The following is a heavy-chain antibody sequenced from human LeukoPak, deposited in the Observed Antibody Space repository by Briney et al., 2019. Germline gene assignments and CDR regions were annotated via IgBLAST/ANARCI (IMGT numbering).Heavy chain of an antibody. V-gene: IGHV3-7*01. CDR3: ARENEGSGSYSNDAFDI. CDR1: GFTFSSYW. Sequence: PGGSLRLSCAASGFTFSSYWMSWVRQAPGKGLEWVANIKQDGSEKYYVDSVKGRFTISRDNAKNSLYLQMNSLRAEDTAVYYCARENEGSGSYSNDAFDIWGQGTMVTVSS. D-gene: IGHD1-26*01. J-gene: IGHJ3*02. CDR2: IKQDGSEK.